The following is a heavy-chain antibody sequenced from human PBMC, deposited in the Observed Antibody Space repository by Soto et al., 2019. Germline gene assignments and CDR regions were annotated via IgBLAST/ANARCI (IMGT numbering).Heavy chain of an antibody. CDR3: TRRPGS. CDR2: IYSGGNT. D-gene: IGHD7-27*01. CDR1: GFTVSNNY. Sequence: EVQLVESGGGLVQPGESLRLSCAASGFTVSNNYMSWVRQAPGKGLEWVSFIYSGGNTYYADSVKGRFTIPRDKSKNTLYLQMNNLRVEDTAVYYCTRRPGSWGQGTLVTVSS. J-gene: IGHJ5*02. V-gene: IGHV3-66*01.